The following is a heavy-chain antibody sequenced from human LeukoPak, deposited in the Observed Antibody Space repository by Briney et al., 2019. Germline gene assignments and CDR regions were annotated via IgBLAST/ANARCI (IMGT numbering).Heavy chain of an antibody. Sequence: GGSLRLSCAASGFTFSSHSMNWVRQAPGKGLEWVSYIGSSSSTIYYADSAKGRFTISRDNAKNSLYLQMNSLRDEDTAVYYCARDSLHEYGDYYDYWGQGTLVTVSS. CDR1: GFTFSSHS. J-gene: IGHJ4*02. CDR2: IGSSSSTI. V-gene: IGHV3-48*02. D-gene: IGHD4-17*01. CDR3: ARDSLHEYGDYYDY.